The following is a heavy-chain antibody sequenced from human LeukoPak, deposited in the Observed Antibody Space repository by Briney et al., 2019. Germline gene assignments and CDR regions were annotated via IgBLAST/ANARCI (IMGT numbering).Heavy chain of an antibody. CDR2: INPSGGST. J-gene: IGHJ4*02. D-gene: IGHD2-2*01. CDR1: GYTFTSYY. Sequence: ASVKVSCKASGYTFTSYYMHWVRQAPGQGLEWMGIINPSGGSTSYAQKFQGRVTMTRDMSTITVYMELSSLRSEDTAVYYCARDVGEYCSSTNCYASHYWGQGTLVTVSS. V-gene: IGHV1-46*01. CDR3: ARDVGEYCSSTNCYASHY.